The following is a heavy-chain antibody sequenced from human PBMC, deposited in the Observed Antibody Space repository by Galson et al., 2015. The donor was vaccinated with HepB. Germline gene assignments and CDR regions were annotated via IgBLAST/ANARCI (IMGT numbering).Heavy chain of an antibody. CDR1: GYTFTSYF. CDR2: INPRDGDT. J-gene: IGHJ5*02. Sequence: SVKVSCKASGYTFTSYFMHWVRQAPGQGLEWMGIINPRDGDTGYAQKFQGRVIMTRDTSTSTVYMELSSLRPEDTAVYYCARRQCSNSRCYSNWFDPWGQGTLVTVS. V-gene: IGHV1-46*01. D-gene: IGHD2-2*01. CDR3: ARRQCSNSRCYSNWFDP.